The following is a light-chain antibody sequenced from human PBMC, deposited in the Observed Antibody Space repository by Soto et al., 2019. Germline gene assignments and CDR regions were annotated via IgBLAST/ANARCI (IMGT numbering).Light chain of an antibody. CDR3: QQYETFSGT. CDR1: QSISSY. CDR2: AAS. Sequence: DIQMTQSPSSLSASVGDRVTITCRASQSISSYLNWYQQKPGKAPKLLIYAASSLQSGVPSRFSGSGSGTDFTLTISSLQPEDFATYYCQQYETFSGTFGPGTKV. V-gene: IGKV1-39*01. J-gene: IGKJ1*01.